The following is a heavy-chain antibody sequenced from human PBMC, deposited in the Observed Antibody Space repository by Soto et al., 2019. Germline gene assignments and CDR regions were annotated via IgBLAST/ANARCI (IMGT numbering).Heavy chain of an antibody. CDR2: INPSGGST. CDR3: ARVMHSSSWSKATVLGY. Sequence: ASVKVSCKASGYTFTSYYMHWVRQAPGQGLEWMGIINPSGGSTSYAQKFQGRVTMTRDTSTSTVYMELSSLRSEDTAVYYCARVMHSSSWSKATVLGYWGQGTLVTVSS. J-gene: IGHJ4*02. CDR1: GYTFTSYY. V-gene: IGHV1-46*03. D-gene: IGHD6-13*01.